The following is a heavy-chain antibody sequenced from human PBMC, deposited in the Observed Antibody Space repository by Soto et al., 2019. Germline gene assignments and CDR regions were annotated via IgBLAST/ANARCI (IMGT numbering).Heavy chain of an antibody. V-gene: IGHV1-2*02. J-gene: IGHJ6*02. Sequence: ASVKVSCKASGYTFTGYYMHWVRQAPGQGPEWMGWINPNSGGTNYAQKFQGRVTMTRDTSISTAYMELSRLRSDDTAVYYCARDRVDNYYYYGMDVWGQGTTVTVSS. CDR2: INPNSGGT. CDR1: GYTFTGYY. CDR3: ARDRVDNYYYYGMDV.